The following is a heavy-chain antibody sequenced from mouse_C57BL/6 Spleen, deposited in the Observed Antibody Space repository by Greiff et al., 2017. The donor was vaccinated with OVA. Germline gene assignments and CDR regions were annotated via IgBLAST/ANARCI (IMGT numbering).Heavy chain of an antibody. Sequence: QVQLQQPGAELVKPGASVKMSCKASGYTFTSYWITWVKQRPGQGLEWIGDIYPGSGSTNYNEKFKSKATLTVDTSSITAYMQLSSLTSEDSAVYYCARGVITTRYFDVWGTGTTVTVSS. D-gene: IGHD2-4*01. CDR2: IYPGSGST. CDR1: GYTFTSYW. CDR3: ARGVITTRYFDV. V-gene: IGHV1-55*01. J-gene: IGHJ1*03.